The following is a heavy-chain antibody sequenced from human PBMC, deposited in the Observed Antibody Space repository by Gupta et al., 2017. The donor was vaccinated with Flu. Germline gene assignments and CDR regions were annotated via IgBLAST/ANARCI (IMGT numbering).Heavy chain of an antibody. V-gene: IGHV5-51*01. CDR3: ARHHDTGSYYGVGYDYRDV. D-gene: IGHD1-26*01. Sequence: GWRSKRPGKGLEWMGIIHPDDSDTRYSPSFQGQVNIAVDRSTITAYLQWSSLKASDTATYYCARHHDTGSYYGVGYDYRDVWGKGTTVTVPS. CDR2: IHPDDSDT. J-gene: IGHJ6*03.